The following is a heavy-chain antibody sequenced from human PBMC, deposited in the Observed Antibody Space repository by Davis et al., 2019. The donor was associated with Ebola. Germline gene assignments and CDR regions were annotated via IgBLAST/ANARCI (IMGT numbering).Heavy chain of an antibody. V-gene: IGHV3-9*01. J-gene: IGHJ3*02. CDR2: ISWNSGSI. Sequence: PGGSLRLSCAASGFTFDDYAMHWVRQAPGKGLEWVSGISWNSGSIGYADSVKGRFTISRDNSKNTLYLQMNSLRAEDTAVYYCAKRWGLGRAFDIWGQGTMVTVSS. CDR1: GFTFDDYA. CDR3: AKRWGLGRAFDI. D-gene: IGHD2-21*02.